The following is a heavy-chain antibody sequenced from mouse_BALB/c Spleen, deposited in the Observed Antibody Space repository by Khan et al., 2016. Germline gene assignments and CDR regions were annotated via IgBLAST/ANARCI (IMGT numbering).Heavy chain of an antibody. CDR2: IWTGGGT. V-gene: IGHV2-9-2*01. CDR1: GFSLTSYD. D-gene: IGHD2-14*01. J-gene: IGHJ4*01. Sequence: QVQLKESGPGLVAPSQSLSITCTVSGFSLTSYDISWIRQPPGKGLEWLGVIWTGGGTNYNSAFMSRLSISKDNSKSQVFLKMNSLQTDDTAIYYCVRSAYRFYAMDYWGQGTSVTVSS. CDR3: VRSAYRFYAMDY.